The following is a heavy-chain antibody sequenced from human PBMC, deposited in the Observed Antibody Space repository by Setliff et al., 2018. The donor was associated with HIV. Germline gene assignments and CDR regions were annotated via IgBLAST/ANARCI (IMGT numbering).Heavy chain of an antibody. V-gene: IGHV1-18*04. CDR3: AVVNKVTDFEY. J-gene: IGHJ4*02. CDR2: ISGYNGNT. D-gene: IGHD2-21*01. CDR1: GYRFTGDY. Sequence: GASVKVSCKASGYRFTGDYIHWVRQAPGQGLEWMGWISGYNGNTNYAQKLQGRVTITADESTSAAYMELTSLRSEDTAMYYCAVVNKVTDFEYWGQGTLVTVSS.